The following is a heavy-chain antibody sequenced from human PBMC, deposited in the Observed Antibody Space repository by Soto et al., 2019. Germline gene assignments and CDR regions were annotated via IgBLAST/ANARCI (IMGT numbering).Heavy chain of an antibody. CDR1: GFTFSSHW. Sequence: PGRSLRLSCAAFGFTFSSHWMSWVRQAPGKGLEWVANIKQDGSEKYYVDSVKGRFTISRDNAKNSLYLQMNSLRAEDTAVYYCARFYYDSSGYLPSPYYYYYGMDVWGQGTTVTVSS. V-gene: IGHV3-7*04. D-gene: IGHD3-22*01. J-gene: IGHJ6*02. CDR3: ARFYYDSSGYLPSPYYYYYGMDV. CDR2: IKQDGSEK.